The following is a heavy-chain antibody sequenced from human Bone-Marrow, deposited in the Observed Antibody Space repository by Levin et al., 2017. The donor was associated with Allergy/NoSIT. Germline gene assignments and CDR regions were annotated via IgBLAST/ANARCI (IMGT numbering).Heavy chain of an antibody. CDR2: IYHGGRT. CDR3: ARDPLDYGTNSGNY. CDR1: GGSISSSTW. V-gene: IGHV4-4*02. Sequence: SQTLSLTCTVSGGSISSSTWWSWGRQPPGKGLEWIGEIYHGGRTNYNPSLRSRVTMSVDKSQNQFSLNLNSVTAADTAVYYCARDPLDYGTNSGNYWGQGTLVTVSS. D-gene: IGHD4-17*01. J-gene: IGHJ4*02.